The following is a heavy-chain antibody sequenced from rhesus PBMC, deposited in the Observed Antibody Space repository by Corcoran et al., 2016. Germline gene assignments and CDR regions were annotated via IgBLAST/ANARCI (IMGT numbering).Heavy chain of an antibody. CDR2: IYWADDK. CDR3: ARAMSLIAAGDY. D-gene: IGHD6-13*01. J-gene: IGHJ4*01. CDR1: GFSIRTSGMG. V-gene: IGHV2-174*01. Sequence: QVTLKESGPALVKPTQTLTLTCTVSGFSIRTSGMGVGWIRPPPGKALEWLALIYWADDKYYSTSLKSMLTISKDTSKNQVVLTMTNMDPVDTATYYCARAMSLIAAGDYWGQGVLVTVSS.